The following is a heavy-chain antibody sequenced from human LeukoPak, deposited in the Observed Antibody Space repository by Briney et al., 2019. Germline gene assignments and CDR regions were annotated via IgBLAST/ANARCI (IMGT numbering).Heavy chain of an antibody. Sequence: ASVKVSCKASGYTFTSYYMHWVRQAPGQGLEWMGIINPNGGSTSYAQKFPARVTMTRDMSTDTVYMELSSLRSEDTAVYYCARVGGGAYKGWFDPWGQGTLVTVSS. CDR1: GYTFTSYY. D-gene: IGHD5-12*01. V-gene: IGHV1-46*01. CDR2: INPNGGST. CDR3: ARVGGGAYKGWFDP. J-gene: IGHJ5*02.